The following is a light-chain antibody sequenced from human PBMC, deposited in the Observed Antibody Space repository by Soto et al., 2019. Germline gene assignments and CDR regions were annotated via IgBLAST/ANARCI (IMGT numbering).Light chain of an antibody. CDR2: SGS. Sequence: DIVMTQSPLSLPVTPGEPASISCRSSQSLLHSNGYNYLDWYLQKPGQSPQLLIYSGSNRASGAPDIFRGSGTDTDLTLKTSSMEAEHVATYYWMQAVRNPRTFGPGTKLELK. V-gene: IGKV2-28*01. CDR3: MQAVRNPRT. CDR1: QSLLHSNGYNY. J-gene: IGKJ2*01.